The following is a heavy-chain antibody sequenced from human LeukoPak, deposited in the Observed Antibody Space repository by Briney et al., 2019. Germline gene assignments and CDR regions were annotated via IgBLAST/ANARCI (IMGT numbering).Heavy chain of an antibody. J-gene: IGHJ3*02. V-gene: IGHV1-8*03. Sequence: ASVKVSCKASGYTFTSYDINWVRQATGQGLEWMGWMNPNSGNTGYAQKFQGRITITRNTSISTAYMELSSLRSEDTAVYYCARGRLVGATWPDIWGQGTMVTVSS. D-gene: IGHD1-26*01. CDR2: MNPNSGNT. CDR1: GYTFTSYD. CDR3: ARGRLVGATWPDI.